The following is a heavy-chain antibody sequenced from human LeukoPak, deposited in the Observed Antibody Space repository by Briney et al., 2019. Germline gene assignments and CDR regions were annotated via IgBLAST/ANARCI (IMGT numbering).Heavy chain of an antibody. J-gene: IGHJ4*02. D-gene: IGHD2-15*01. Sequence: ASVKVSCKASGYIFTGYYMHWVRQAPGQGLEWMGWINPNSGGTNYAQKFQGRVTMTRDTSISTAYMELSRLRSDDTAVYYCARDSDIVVVVAAPGDYWGQGTLVTVSS. V-gene: IGHV1-2*02. CDR3: ARDSDIVVVVAAPGDY. CDR2: INPNSGGT. CDR1: GYIFTGYY.